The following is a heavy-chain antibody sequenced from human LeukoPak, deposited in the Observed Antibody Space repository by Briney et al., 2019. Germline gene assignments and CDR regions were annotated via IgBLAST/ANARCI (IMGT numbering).Heavy chain of an antibody. CDR1: GFTFSSYW. V-gene: IGHV3-74*01. D-gene: IGHD6-19*01. Sequence: PGGSLRLSCAASGFTFSSYWMHWVRQAPGKGLVWVSRIKTDGRSTNYADSVKGRFTISRDNAKNTLYPQMNSLRAEDTAVYYCARGRIGGWTDYWGQGTLVTVSS. J-gene: IGHJ4*02. CDR2: IKTDGRST. CDR3: ARGRIGGWTDY.